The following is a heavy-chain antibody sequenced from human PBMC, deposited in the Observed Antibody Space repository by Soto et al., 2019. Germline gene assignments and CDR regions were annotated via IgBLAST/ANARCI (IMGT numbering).Heavy chain of an antibody. CDR2: ISYDGSNK. CDR3: AKDQEGVWDIVVVVAATSSFDI. CDR1: GFTFSSYG. D-gene: IGHD2-15*01. J-gene: IGHJ3*02. Sequence: GGSLRLSCAAPGFTFSSYGMHWVRQAPGKGLEWVAVISYDGSNKYYADSVKGRFTISRDNSKNTLYLQMNSLRAEDTAVYYCAKDQEGVWDIVVVVAATSSFDIWGQGTMVTVSS. V-gene: IGHV3-30*18.